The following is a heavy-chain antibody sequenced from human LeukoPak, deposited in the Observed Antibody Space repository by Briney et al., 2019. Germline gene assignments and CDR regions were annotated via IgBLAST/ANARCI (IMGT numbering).Heavy chain of an antibody. D-gene: IGHD6-13*01. Sequence: SSETLSLTCAVYGGSFSGYYWSWIRQPPGKGLEWIGEINHSGSTNYNPSLKSRVTISVDTSKNQFSLKLSSVTAADTAVYFCARDKDSSSWYGFYYYGMDVWGQGTTVTVSS. J-gene: IGHJ6*02. CDR1: GGSFSGYY. CDR3: ARDKDSSSWYGFYYYGMDV. V-gene: IGHV4-34*01. CDR2: INHSGST.